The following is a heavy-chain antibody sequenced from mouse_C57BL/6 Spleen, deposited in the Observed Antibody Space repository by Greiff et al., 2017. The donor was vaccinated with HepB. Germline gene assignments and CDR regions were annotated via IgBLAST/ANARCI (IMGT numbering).Heavy chain of an antibody. CDR2: INYDGSST. V-gene: IGHV5-16*01. Sequence: EVQLVESEGGLVQPGSSMKLSCTASGFTFSDYYMAWVRQVPEKGLEWVANINYDGSSTYYLDSLKSRFIISRDNVKNILYLQMSSLKSEDTATYYCARVYGSSYWYFDVWGTGTTVTVSS. J-gene: IGHJ1*03. CDR3: ARVYGSSYWYFDV. CDR1: GFTFSDYY. D-gene: IGHD1-1*01.